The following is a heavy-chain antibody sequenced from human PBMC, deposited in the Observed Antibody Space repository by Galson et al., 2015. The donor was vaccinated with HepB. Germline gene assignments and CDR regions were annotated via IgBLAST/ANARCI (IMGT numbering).Heavy chain of an antibody. Sequence: RLSCAASGFAFDTHAMSWARQAPGRGLEWISGISGNGDSTFHADSVKGRFTVSRDNSNNMLYLQMNSLRAEDAGLYFCAKGYGLFDSWGQGILVTVSS. CDR1: GFAFDTHA. J-gene: IGHJ5*01. V-gene: IGHV3-23*01. CDR2: ISGNGDST. D-gene: IGHD5-18*01. CDR3: AKGYGLFDS.